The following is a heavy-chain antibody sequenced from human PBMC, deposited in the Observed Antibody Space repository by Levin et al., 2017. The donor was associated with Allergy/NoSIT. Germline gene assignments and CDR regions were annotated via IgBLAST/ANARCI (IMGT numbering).Heavy chain of an antibody. CDR3: ARAGGPYDSSGYNDY. D-gene: IGHD3-22*01. V-gene: IGHV3-21*01. CDR1: GFTFSSYS. J-gene: IGHJ4*02. Sequence: GGSLRLSCAASGFTFSSYSMNWVRQAPGKGLEWVSSISSSSSYIYYADSVKGRFTISRDNAKNSLYLQMNSLRAEDTAVYYCARAGGPYDSSGYNDYWGQGTLVTVSS. CDR2: ISSSSSYI.